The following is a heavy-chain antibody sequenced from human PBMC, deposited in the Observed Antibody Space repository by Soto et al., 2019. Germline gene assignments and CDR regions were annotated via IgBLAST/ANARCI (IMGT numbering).Heavy chain of an antibody. V-gene: IGHV3-9*01. J-gene: IGHJ4*02. Sequence: PGGSLRLSCRASGFRFDDNAMHWVRQAPGKGLEWVAGIIWNSEAIAYAESVRGRFTISRDNAENSVFLQMDSLSPEDTALYYCTRDDQGIATSGTPILGSWGQGTPVTVSS. CDR3: TRDDQGIATSGTPILGS. CDR1: GFRFDDNA. CDR2: IIWNSEAI. D-gene: IGHD6-13*01.